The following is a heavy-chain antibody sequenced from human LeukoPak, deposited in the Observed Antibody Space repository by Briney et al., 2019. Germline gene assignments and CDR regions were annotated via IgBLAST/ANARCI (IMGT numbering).Heavy chain of an antibody. CDR1: GGSISSYY. CDR2: IYYSGST. D-gene: IGHD3-3*01. Sequence: SETLSLTCTVSGGSISSYYWSWIRQPPGKGLEWIGYIYYSGSTNYNPSLKSRVTISVDTSKNQFSPKLSSVTAADTAVYYCARHFGVVNYVDSWGQGTLVTVS. CDR3: ARHFGVVNYVDS. V-gene: IGHV4-59*08. J-gene: IGHJ4*02.